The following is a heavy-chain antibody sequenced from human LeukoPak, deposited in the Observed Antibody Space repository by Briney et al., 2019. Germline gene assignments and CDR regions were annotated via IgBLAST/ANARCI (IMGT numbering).Heavy chain of an antibody. CDR1: GFTFSSYS. CDR3: ARDRGGCSSTSCYAMDV. J-gene: IGHJ6*03. V-gene: IGHV3-30-3*01. CDR2: ISHDGSIK. Sequence: GGSLRLSCTASGFTFSSYSIYWVRQAPGKGLEWVAVISHDGSIKYYADSVKGRFTISRDNSKNTLYLQMNSLRAEDTAVYYCARDRGGCSSTSCYAMDVWGKGTTVTVSS. D-gene: IGHD2-2*01.